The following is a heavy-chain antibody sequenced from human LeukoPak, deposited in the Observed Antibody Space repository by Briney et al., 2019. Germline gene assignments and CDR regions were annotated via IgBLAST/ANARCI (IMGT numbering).Heavy chain of an antibody. CDR3: ARVQFWSGYHNWFDP. Sequence: SVKVSCKASGGTFSSYAISWVRQAPGQGLEWMGGIIPIFGTANYAQKFQGRVTITADESTSTAYMELSSPRSEDTAVYYCARVQFWSGYHNWFDPWGQGTLVTVSS. V-gene: IGHV1-69*01. CDR1: GGTFSSYA. J-gene: IGHJ5*02. D-gene: IGHD3-3*01. CDR2: IIPIFGTA.